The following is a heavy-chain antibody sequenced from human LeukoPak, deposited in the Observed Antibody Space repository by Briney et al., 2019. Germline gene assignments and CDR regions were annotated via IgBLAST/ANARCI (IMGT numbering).Heavy chain of an antibody. V-gene: IGHV4-34*01. CDR2: INHSGST. CDR3: ARGRGYSGQTLRGDYYFDY. Sequence: SETLSLTCAVYGGSFSGYYWSWIRQPPGKGLEWIGEINHSGSTNYNPSLKSRVTISVDTSKNQISLKLSSVTAADTAVYYCARGRGYSGQTLRGDYYFDYWGQGTLVTVSS. CDR1: GGSFSGYY. J-gene: IGHJ4*02. D-gene: IGHD5-12*01.